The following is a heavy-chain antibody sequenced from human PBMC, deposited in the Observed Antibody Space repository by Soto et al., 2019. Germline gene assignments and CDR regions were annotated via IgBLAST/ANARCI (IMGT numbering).Heavy chain of an antibody. CDR3: ARGDSDLAVSEAAY. CDR1: GASITDSY. V-gene: IGHV4-59*01. CDR2: IYFSGVA. J-gene: IGHJ1*01. D-gene: IGHD2-15*01. Sequence: QMQMQESGPRLVKPSETLSLTCTASGASITDSYWSWIRQPPEKGLEWIGYIYFSGVATYNPAHKSRATMSRDTSKNEFSLKLTSVTAADTAIYYCARGDSDLAVSEAAYWGQGTLVTVSS.